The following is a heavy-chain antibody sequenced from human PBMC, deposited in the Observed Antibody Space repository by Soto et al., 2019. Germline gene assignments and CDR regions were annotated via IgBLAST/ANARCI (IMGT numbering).Heavy chain of an antibody. CDR1: NGSISSRSSY. CDR2: IYYIGNT. Sequence: QLQLQESGSGLVKLSETLSLTCIVSNGSISSRSSYWGWIRQTPGKGLEWIWCIYYIGNTYYNFSLKSRVTISIDTSKTQFSLKMNSVTAADTAVYFCGGQDYGAKGYYFENWGQGALVTVSS. J-gene: IGHJ4*02. CDR3: GGQDYGAKGYYFEN. D-gene: IGHD4-17*01. V-gene: IGHV4-39*01.